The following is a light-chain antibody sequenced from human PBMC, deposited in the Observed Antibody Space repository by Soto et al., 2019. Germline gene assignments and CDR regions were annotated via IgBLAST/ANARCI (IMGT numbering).Light chain of an antibody. Sequence: QSALTQPASVSGSPGQSITISCTGTSSDVGSYNLVSWYQQHPGKAPKLMIYEGSKRPSGVSNRFSGSKSGNTASLTISGLQAADEADYYCCSYAGSSTFRVVFGGGTQLTVL. CDR3: CSYAGSSTFRVV. J-gene: IGLJ2*01. CDR2: EGS. CDR1: SSDVGSYNL. V-gene: IGLV2-23*03.